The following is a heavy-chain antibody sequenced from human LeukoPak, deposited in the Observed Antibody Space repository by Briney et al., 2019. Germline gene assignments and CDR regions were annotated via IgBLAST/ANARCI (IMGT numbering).Heavy chain of an antibody. CDR2: IYHSGST. D-gene: IGHD3-22*01. V-gene: IGHV4-38-2*02. J-gene: IGHJ4*02. CDR1: GYSISSGYY. CDR3: ARDSAYYYDSSGYSPTN. Sequence: PSETLSLTCTVSGYSISSGYYWGWIRQPPGKGLEWIGSIYHSGSTYYNPSLKSRVTISVDTSKNQFSLKLSSVTAADTAVYYCARDSAYYYDSSGYSPTNWGQGTLVTVSS.